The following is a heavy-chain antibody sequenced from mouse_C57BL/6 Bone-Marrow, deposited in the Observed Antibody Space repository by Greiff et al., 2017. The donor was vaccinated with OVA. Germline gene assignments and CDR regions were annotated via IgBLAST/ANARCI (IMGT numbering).Heavy chain of an antibody. CDR3: AREEGQLRPFAY. J-gene: IGHJ3*01. Sequence: QVQLQQPGAELVKPGASVKMSCKASGYTFTSYWITWVKQRPGQGLEWIGDIYPGSGSTNYNEKFKSKATLTVDTSSSTAYMQLSSLTSEDSAVYYSAREEGQLRPFAYWGQGTLVTVSA. V-gene: IGHV1-55*01. CDR1: GYTFTSYW. CDR2: IYPGSGST. D-gene: IGHD3-2*02.